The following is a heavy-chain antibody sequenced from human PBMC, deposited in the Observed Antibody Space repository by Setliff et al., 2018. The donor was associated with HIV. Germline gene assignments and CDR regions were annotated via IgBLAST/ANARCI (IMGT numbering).Heavy chain of an antibody. CDR3: ARGSGGYCSGGSCYFGFGLAL. J-gene: IGHJ6*02. CDR1: GYTFTSYY. Sequence: RASVKVSCKASGYTFTSYYMHWVRQAPGQGLEWMGIINPSGGSTWYAQKFQGRVTITADESTSTAYMELSSLGSEDTAVYYCARGSGGYCSGGSCYFGFGLALWGQGTTVTVSS. CDR2: INPSGGST. D-gene: IGHD2-15*01. V-gene: IGHV1-46*01.